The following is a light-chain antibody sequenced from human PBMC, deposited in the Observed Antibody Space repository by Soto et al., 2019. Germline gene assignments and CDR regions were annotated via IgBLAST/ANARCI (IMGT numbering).Light chain of an antibody. CDR3: QQYGSSPLT. CDR2: GAS. Sequence: EIVLTQSPGTLSLSPGERATLSCRASQSVSSSYLAWYQQKPGQAPRLLIYGASSRATGIPDRFSGSGSGTDLTLTISRLEPEDFAVYYCQQYGSSPLTFGAGTKVDIX. J-gene: IGKJ4*01. V-gene: IGKV3-20*01. CDR1: QSVSSSY.